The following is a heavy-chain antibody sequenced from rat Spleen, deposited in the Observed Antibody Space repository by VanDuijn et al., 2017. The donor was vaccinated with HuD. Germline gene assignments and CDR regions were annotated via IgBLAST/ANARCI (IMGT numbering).Heavy chain of an antibody. CDR2: ISPSGGST. CDR3: ARRMGITRVMDA. J-gene: IGHJ4*01. D-gene: IGHD1-9*01. V-gene: IGHV5-25*01. CDR1: GFTFSNYD. Sequence: EVQLVESGGGLVQPGRSLKLSCAASGFTFSNYDMAWVRQAPTKGLEWVASISPSGGSTYYRDSVKGRFTVSRDNAKSTLYLQMDSLRCEDTATYYCARRMGITRVMDAWGQGASVTVSS.